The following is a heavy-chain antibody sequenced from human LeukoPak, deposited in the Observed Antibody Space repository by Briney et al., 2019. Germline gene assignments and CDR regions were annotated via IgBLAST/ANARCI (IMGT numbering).Heavy chain of an antibody. CDR1: GYNFSSYS. CDR3: ARSIRAGYGWNSFDF. Sequence: ASVKVSCKASGYNFSSYSMHWVRQAPGQGLEWMGIINPSGGSTTCPQKFQGRVTMTSDMSTSTVYMELSGLRSDDTAVYYCARSIRAGYGWNSFDFWGQGALVIVCS. CDR2: INPSGGST. V-gene: IGHV1-46*01. D-gene: IGHD5-18*01. J-gene: IGHJ4*02.